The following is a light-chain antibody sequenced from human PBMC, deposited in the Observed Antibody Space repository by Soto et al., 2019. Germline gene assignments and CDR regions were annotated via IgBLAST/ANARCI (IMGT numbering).Light chain of an antibody. V-gene: IGLV2-14*03. J-gene: IGLJ1*01. Sequence: QSVLTQPDSGSGSPLQSIAISCTGTSSDIGAYDYVSWYQQHPDKAPKLMIYEVSNRPSGVSNRFSGSKSVNTATLTISGLQAEDEADYYCSSHTSSNTRIFGTGTKVTVL. CDR1: SSDIGAYDY. CDR2: EVS. CDR3: SSHTSSNTRI.